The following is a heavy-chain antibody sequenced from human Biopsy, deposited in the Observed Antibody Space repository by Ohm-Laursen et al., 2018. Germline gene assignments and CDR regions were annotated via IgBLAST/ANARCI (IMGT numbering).Heavy chain of an antibody. Sequence: SDTLSLTCSVSGGSMTGYEWSWIRLAPGKGLEWIGYVYYTGSTDYNPSLQSRVTISVDTSKNHFSLRLRSVTPADTAIYYCARDRGYYSDRTVPGYFDLWGRGTLVTVSS. CDR3: ARDRGYYSDRTVPGYFDL. CDR2: VYYTGST. V-gene: IGHV4-59*01. D-gene: IGHD3-22*01. J-gene: IGHJ2*01. CDR1: GGSMTGYE.